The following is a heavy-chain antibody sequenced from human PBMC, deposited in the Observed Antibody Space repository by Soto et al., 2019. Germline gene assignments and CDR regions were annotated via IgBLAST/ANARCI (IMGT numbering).Heavy chain of an antibody. V-gene: IGHV3-23*01. CDR1: GFTFSSYA. CDR3: AKVIVGTFRGNDY. CDR2: ISGSGGNT. Sequence: GGSLRLSCAASGFTFSSYATSWVRQAPGKGLEWVSTISGSGGNTYYADSVKGRFTISRDNSKNTLYLQMNSLRAEDTAVYYCAKVIVGTFRGNDYWGQGTLVTVSS. D-gene: IGHD1-26*01. J-gene: IGHJ4*02.